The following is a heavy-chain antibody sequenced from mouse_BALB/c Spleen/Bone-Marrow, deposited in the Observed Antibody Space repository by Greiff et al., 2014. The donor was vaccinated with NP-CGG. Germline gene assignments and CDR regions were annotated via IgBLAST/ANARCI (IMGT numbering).Heavy chain of an antibody. V-gene: IGHV1S22*01. Sequence: LQQPGSELVRPGASVKLSCKASGYTFTGYWMHWVKQRPGQGLEWIGNIYPGGGSTNYDEKFKSKATLTVDTSSSTAYMQLSSLTSVDSAVYYCTGAPGFADWGQGTLVTVSA. J-gene: IGHJ3*01. CDR2: IYPGGGST. CDR3: TGAPGFAD. CDR1: GYTFTGYW.